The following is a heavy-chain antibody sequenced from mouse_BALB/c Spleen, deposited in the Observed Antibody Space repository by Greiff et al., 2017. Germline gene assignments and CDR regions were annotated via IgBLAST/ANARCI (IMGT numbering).Heavy chain of an antibody. CDR3: ARDDYEDAYYAMDY. Sequence: EVMLVESGGGLVKPGGSLKLSCAASGFTFSSYAMSWVRQTPEKRLEWVASISSGGSTYYPDSVKGRFTISRDNARNILYLQMSSLRSEDTAMYYCARDDYEDAYYAMDYWGQGTSVTVSS. CDR2: ISSGGST. J-gene: IGHJ4*01. V-gene: IGHV5-6-5*01. CDR1: GFTFSSYA. D-gene: IGHD2-4*01.